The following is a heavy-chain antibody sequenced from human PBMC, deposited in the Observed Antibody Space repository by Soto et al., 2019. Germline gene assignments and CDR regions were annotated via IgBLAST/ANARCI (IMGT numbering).Heavy chain of an antibody. D-gene: IGHD1-7*01. Sequence: EVQLAESGGGMVQPGGSLRLSCVASGFTFSNYDMHWVRQAPGKGLEYVSSISSNGGTTYYGNSVKGRFTISRDNSKNTLYLQMGSLRAEDMAVYYCVRRVSGNYDYWGQGTLVTVPS. CDR2: ISSNGGTT. CDR1: GFTFSNYD. J-gene: IGHJ4*02. CDR3: VRRVSGNYDY. V-gene: IGHV3-64*01.